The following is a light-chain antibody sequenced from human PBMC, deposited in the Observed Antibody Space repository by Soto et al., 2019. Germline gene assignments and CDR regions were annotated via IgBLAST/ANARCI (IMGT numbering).Light chain of an antibody. CDR2: KAS. J-gene: IGKJ1*01. Sequence: IQVTQSHRTLSASVGSSVTITCRASQLISSWLAWYQQTPGKAPKILIYKASRLERGVPSRFSGSESGTEFTLTITSLKADDFATYYCQQYDQYWTFGQGTKVDIK. CDR3: QQYDQYWT. V-gene: IGKV1-5*03. CDR1: QLISSW.